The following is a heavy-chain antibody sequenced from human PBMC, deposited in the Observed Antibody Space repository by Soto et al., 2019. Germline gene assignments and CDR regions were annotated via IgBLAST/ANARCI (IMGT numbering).Heavy chain of an antibody. CDR1: GGSISSSSYY. D-gene: IGHD2-2*01. CDR3: ARQYIVVVPAAIKNNWFDP. Sequence: SETLSLTCTVSGGSISSSSYYWGWIRQPPGKGLEWIGSIYYSGSTYYNPSLKSRVTISVDTSKNQFSLKLSSVTAADTAVYYCARQYIVVVPAAIKNNWFDPWGQGTLVTVSS. J-gene: IGHJ5*02. CDR2: IYYSGST. V-gene: IGHV4-39*01.